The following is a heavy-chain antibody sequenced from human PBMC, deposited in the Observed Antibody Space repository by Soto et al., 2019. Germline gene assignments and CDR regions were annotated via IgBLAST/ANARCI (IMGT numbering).Heavy chain of an antibody. CDR3: AKRIAALDYYGMDV. V-gene: IGHV3-9*01. CDR1: GLTFDDYA. Sequence: SLRLSCASSGLTFDDYAMHWVRQAPGKGLEWVSGISWNSGSIGYADSVKGRFTISRDNAKNSLYLQMNSLRAEDTALYYCAKRIAALDYYGMDVWGQGTKVTVYS. J-gene: IGHJ6*02. D-gene: IGHD6-6*01. CDR2: ISWNSGSI.